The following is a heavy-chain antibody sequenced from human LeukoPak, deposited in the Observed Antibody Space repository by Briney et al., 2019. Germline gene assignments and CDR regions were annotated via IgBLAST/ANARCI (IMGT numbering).Heavy chain of an antibody. D-gene: IGHD1-26*01. CDR1: GGSISSGDYY. CDR3: ARGSGSYSNYYYYYMDV. J-gene: IGHJ6*03. CDR2: IYYSGST. Sequence: SETLSLTCTVSGGSISSGDYYWSWIRQPPGKGLEWIGYIYYSGSTYYNPSLKSRVTISVDTSKNQFSLKLSSVTAADTAVYYCARGSGSYSNYYYYYMDVWGKGTTVTVSS. V-gene: IGHV4-30-4*01.